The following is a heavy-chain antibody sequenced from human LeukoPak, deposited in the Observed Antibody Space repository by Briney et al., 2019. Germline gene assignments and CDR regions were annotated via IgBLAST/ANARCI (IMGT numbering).Heavy chain of an antibody. V-gene: IGHV5-10-1*01. CDR3: ARRRYFDWLLYGDAFDI. J-gene: IGHJ3*02. D-gene: IGHD3-9*01. Sequence: GESLKISCKGSGYSFTSYWISWVRQMPGKGLEWMGRIDPSDSYTNYSPSFQGHVTISADKSISTAYLQWSSLKASDTAMYYCARRRYFDWLLYGDAFDIWGQGTMVTVSS. CDR1: GYSFTSYW. CDR2: IDPSDSYT.